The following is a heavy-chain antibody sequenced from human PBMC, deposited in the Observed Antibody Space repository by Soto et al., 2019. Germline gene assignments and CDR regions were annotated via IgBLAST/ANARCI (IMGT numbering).Heavy chain of an antibody. CDR1: GYTFIRYG. V-gene: IGHV1-18*01. J-gene: IGHJ5*02. Sequence: ASVKGSCKASGYTFIRYGISWVRQAPGQGLEWMGWISTHNGNTYYAQNFQGRVTMTSDTPTSTAYMELRSLRSDDTAFYYCVRDEISSAGLDPWGQGTLVTVSS. CDR3: VRDEISSAGLDP. CDR2: ISTHNGNT.